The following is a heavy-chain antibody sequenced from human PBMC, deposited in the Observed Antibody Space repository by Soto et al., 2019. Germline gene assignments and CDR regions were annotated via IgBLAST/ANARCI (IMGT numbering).Heavy chain of an antibody. CDR3: ARHLTYYYDSSGYYYFDD. V-gene: IGHV4-59*08. CDR1: GGSISSYY. J-gene: IGHJ4*02. Sequence: PSETLSLTCTVSGGSISSYYWSWIRQPPGKGLEWIGYIYYSGSTNYNPSLKSRVTISVDTSKNQFSLKLSSVTAADTAVYYCARHLTYYYDSSGYYYFDDWGQGTLVTVSS. D-gene: IGHD3-22*01. CDR2: IYYSGST.